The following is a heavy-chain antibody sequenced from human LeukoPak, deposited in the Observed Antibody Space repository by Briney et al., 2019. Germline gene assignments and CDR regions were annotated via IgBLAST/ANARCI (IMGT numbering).Heavy chain of an antibody. D-gene: IGHD2/OR15-2a*01. CDR3: ARFTGISLDY. CDR1: GFTVSSNY. V-gene: IGHV3-53*01. CDR2: IYSGGST. Sequence: GGSLRLSCAASGFTVSSNYMTWVRQAPGKGLEWVSVIYSGGSTYYADSVKGRFAISRDNSKNTLYLQMNSLRAEDTAVYYCARFTGISLDYWGQGTLVTVSS. J-gene: IGHJ4*02.